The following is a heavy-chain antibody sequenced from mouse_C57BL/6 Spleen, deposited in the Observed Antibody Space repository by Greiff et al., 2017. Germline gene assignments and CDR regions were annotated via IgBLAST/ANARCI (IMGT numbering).Heavy chain of an antibody. D-gene: IGHD1-1*01. Sequence: VQLQQSGAELVRPGASVKLSCKASGYTFTDYYINWVKQRPGQGLEWIARIYPGSGNTYYNEKFKGKATLTAEKSSSTAYMQLSSLTSEDSAVYFCARTFYCYGSSYAMDYWGQGTSVTVSS. V-gene: IGHV1-76*01. CDR1: GYTFTDYY. CDR2: IYPGSGNT. CDR3: ARTFYCYGSSYAMDY. J-gene: IGHJ4*01.